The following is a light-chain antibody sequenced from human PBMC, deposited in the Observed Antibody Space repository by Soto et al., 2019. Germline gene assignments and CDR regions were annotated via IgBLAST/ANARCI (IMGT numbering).Light chain of an antibody. CDR3: QSYDSSLSAVV. CDR1: HSNIGKNFL. V-gene: IGLV1-40*01. J-gene: IGLJ2*01. Sequence: QSVLTQPPSVSAAPGQKVIISCSGSHSNIGKNFLSWYQQFPGTAPKLLIYDNTNRPSGVPDRFSGSKSGTSASLAITGLQAEDEADYYCQSYDSSLSAVVFGGVTKVTVL. CDR2: DNT.